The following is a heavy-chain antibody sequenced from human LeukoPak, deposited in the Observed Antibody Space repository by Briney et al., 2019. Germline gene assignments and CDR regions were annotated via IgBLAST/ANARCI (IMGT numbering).Heavy chain of an antibody. CDR1: GGSISSSSYY. D-gene: IGHD1-1*01. CDR2: IYYSGST. J-gene: IGHJ5*02. V-gene: IGHV4-39*07. Sequence: SETLSLTCTVSGGSISSSSYYWDWIRQPPGKGLEWIGSIYYSGSTYYNPSLKSRVTISVDTSKNQFSLKLSSVTAADTAVYYCARGTGTEAECWFDPWGQGTLVTVSS. CDR3: ARGTGTEAECWFDP.